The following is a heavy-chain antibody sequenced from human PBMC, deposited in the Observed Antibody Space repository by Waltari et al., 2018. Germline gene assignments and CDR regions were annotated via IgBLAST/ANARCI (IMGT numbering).Heavy chain of an antibody. CDR3: ARDLSRITIVGVVSPNWFDP. D-gene: IGHD3-3*01. CDR1: GYTFTSYG. Sequence: QVQLVQSGAEVKKPGASVKVSCKASGYTFTSYGISWVRQAPGQGLEWMGWISAYKGNTNYAQKLQGRVTMTTDTSTSTAYMELRSLRSDDTAVYYCARDLSRITIVGVVSPNWFDPWGQGTLVTVSS. V-gene: IGHV1-18*01. CDR2: ISAYKGNT. J-gene: IGHJ5*02.